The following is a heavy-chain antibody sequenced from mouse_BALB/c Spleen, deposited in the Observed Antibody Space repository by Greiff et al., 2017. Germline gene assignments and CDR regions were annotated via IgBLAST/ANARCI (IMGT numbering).Heavy chain of an antibody. V-gene: IGHV1-9*01. CDR2: ILPGSGST. CDR1: GYTFSSYW. CDR3: ARYRYAGYAMDY. J-gene: IGHJ4*01. Sequence: VKLMESGAELMKPGASVKISCKATGYTFSSYWIEWVKQRPGHGLEWIGEILPGSGSTNYNEKFKGKATFTADTSSNTAYMQLSSLTSEDSAVYYCARYRYAGYAMDYWGQGTSVTVSS. D-gene: IGHD2-14*01.